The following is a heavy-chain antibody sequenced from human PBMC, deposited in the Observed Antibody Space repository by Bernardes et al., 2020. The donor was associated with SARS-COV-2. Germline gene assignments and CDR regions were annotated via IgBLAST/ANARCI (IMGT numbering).Heavy chain of an antibody. CDR2: MNIDGSRT. D-gene: IGHD3-16*01. CDR1: GFSVSSYW. J-gene: IGHJ4*02. Sequence: GGSLRLSCAASGFSVSSYWMHWVRQAPGKGLGWVSRMNIDGSRTDYADSVRGRFTIIRDNAQNTLYLQMNSLRIEDTAVYYCARDFGGPVDHWGQGTLVTVSS. CDR3: ARDFGGPVDH. V-gene: IGHV3-74*01.